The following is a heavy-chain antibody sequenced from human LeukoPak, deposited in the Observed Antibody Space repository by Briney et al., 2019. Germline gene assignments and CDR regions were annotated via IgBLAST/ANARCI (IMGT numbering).Heavy chain of an antibody. Sequence: GGSLRLSCAASGFTFTSYTMSWVRQAPGKGLEWVSSITNNGVHTYYTDSVKGRFTTSRDNANNSLYLQMNSLSAEDTAIYYCARQPQVAHFDYWGQGTLVSVSS. CDR3: ARQPQVAHFDY. CDR1: GFTFTSYT. D-gene: IGHD2-15*01. CDR2: ITNNGVHT. J-gene: IGHJ4*02. V-gene: IGHV3-21*01.